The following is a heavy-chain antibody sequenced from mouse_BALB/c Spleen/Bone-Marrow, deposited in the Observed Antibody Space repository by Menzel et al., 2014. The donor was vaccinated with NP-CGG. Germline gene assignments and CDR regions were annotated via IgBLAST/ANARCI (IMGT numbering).Heavy chain of an antibody. Sequence: EVKVIESGSGLVQPGGSLKLSCAASGFDFSRYWMSWVRQAPGKGLEWIGEINPESSTINYTPSLKDKFIISRDNAKKTLYLHMSKVRSEDTALYYCARLGYYGHLAYWGQGTTLTVSS. CDR3: ARLGYYGHLAY. CDR2: INPESSTI. D-gene: IGHD1-1*01. CDR1: GFDFSRYW. J-gene: IGHJ2*01. V-gene: IGHV4-1*02.